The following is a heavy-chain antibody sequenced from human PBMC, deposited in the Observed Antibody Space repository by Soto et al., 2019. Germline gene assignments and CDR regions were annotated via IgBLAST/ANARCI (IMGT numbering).Heavy chain of an antibody. CDR2: IYYSGST. Sequence: ASETLSLTCTVSGGSISSSSYYWGWIRQPPGKGLEWIGSIYYSGSTYYNPSLKSRVTISVDTSKNQFSLKLSSVTAADTAVYYCARLMWVVVTAIPVYWGQGTLVTVSS. CDR3: ARLMWVVVTAIPVY. CDR1: GGSISSSSYY. J-gene: IGHJ4*02. D-gene: IGHD2-21*02. V-gene: IGHV4-39*01.